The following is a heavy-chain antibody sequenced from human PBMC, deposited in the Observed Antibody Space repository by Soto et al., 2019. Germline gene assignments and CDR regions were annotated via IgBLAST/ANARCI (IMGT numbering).Heavy chain of an antibody. V-gene: IGHV4-34*01. J-gene: IGHJ4*02. CDR2: INHSGST. CDR1: GGSFSGYY. CDR3: ARSYSSGLFDY. D-gene: IGHD6-19*01. Sequence: QVQLQQWGAGLLKPSETLSLTCAVYGGSFSGYYWSWIRQPPGKGLEWIGEINHSGSTNYNPSLKSRVTISVDTSKKQCSLKLSTVTAAETAVYYCARSYSSGLFDYWGQGTLVTVSS.